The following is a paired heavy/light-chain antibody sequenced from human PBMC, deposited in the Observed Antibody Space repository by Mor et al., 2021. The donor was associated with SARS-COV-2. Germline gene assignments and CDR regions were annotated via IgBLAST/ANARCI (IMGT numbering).Heavy chain of an antibody. Sequence: EVQLVQSGGVLVQPGGSLRLSCEASGFPFSDYWMTWVRQAPGKGLEWVANIRQGGAEKNYVASVKGRFTISRDDPSNSLYLQMNSLRADDTAIYYCVRGGHWFDPWGQGTLVTVSS. J-gene: IGHJ5*02. CDR1: GFPFSDYW. CDR3: VRGGHWFDP. V-gene: IGHV3-7*03. CDR2: IRQGGAEK.
Light chain of an antibody. CDR1: RAISNN. J-gene: IGKJ5*01. CDR3: QNYDSAPSIT. Sequence: DIQMTQSPSSLSASIGDRVIITCRASRAISNNLAWYQQRPGKVPKLLIYYASTLQSGVPSRFSGSGSGTDFTLTISSLQTEDVATYYCQNYDSAPSITFAQGTRLEIK. CDR2: YAS. V-gene: IGKV1-27*01.